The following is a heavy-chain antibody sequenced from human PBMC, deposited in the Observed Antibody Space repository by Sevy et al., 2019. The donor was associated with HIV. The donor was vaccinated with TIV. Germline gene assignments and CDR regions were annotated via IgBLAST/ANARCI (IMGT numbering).Heavy chain of an antibody. CDR2: INPNSGGT. V-gene: IGHV1-2*02. D-gene: IGHD3-3*01. J-gene: IGHJ6*02. CDR1: GYTFTGYY. CDR3: ASSETSNFGYHYYGMDV. Sequence: ASVKVSCKASGYTFTGYYMHWVRQAPGQGLEWMGWINPNSGGTNYAQKFQGRVTMTRDTSISTAYMELSRLRSDDTAVYYCASSETSNFGYHYYGMDVWGQGTTVTVSS.